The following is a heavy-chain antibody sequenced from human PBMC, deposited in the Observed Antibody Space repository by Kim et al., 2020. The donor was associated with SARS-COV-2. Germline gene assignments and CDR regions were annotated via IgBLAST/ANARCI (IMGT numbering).Heavy chain of an antibody. D-gene: IGHD3-10*01. CDR3: ASVFSGSETYPKRGEY. Sequence: GGSLRLSCAASGFTFSSYSMNWVRQVPGKGLECISYISGSGSIISYADSVKGRFTISRDNAKNLLYLQMNSLRDEDTAVYYCASVFSGSETYPKRGEYWGPGTPVTVSS. CDR2: ISGSGSII. CDR1: GFTFSSYS. J-gene: IGHJ4*02. V-gene: IGHV3-48*02.